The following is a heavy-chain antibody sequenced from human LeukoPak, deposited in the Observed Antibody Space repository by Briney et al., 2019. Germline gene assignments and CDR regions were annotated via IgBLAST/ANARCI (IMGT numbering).Heavy chain of an antibody. CDR3: ARDVGMITFGGVIAPTPWLGY. Sequence: ASVTVSCKASGYTFTGYYMHWVRQAPGQGLEWMGWINPNSGGTNYAQKFQGRVTMTRDTSISTAYMELSRLRSDDTAVYYCARDVGMITFGGVIAPTPWLGYWGQGTLVTVSS. D-gene: IGHD3-16*02. CDR1: GYTFTGYY. CDR2: INPNSGGT. V-gene: IGHV1-2*02. J-gene: IGHJ4*02.